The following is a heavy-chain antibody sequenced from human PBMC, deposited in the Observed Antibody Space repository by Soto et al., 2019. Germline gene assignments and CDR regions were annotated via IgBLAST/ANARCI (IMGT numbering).Heavy chain of an antibody. CDR1: GFTFINYS. CDR3: ATAPTNFFGSGSHLDY. V-gene: IGHV3-21*01. J-gene: IGHJ4*02. CDR2: ITSRGTYI. Sequence: EVQLVESGGGLVKPGGSLRLSCAASGFTFINYSLNWVRPAPGKGLEWVSSITSRGTYIYYADSVKGRFPISRDNAKNSLFLQMNSLRAEDTAVYYCATAPTNFFGSGSHLDYWGQGTLVTVAP. D-gene: IGHD3-10*01.